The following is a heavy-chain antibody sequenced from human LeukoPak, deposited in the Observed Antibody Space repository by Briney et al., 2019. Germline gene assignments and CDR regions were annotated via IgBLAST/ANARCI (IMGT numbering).Heavy chain of an antibody. J-gene: IGHJ4*02. V-gene: IGHV3-33*01. Sequence: PGRSLRLSCAASGFSFRSNGMHWVRQAPGKGLEWVAVIWYDGSNKYYADSVKGRFTISRDNSKDTLYLQMDSLRVEDTAVYYCARWGDNRGVDYWGQGTLVTVSS. D-gene: IGHD1-1*01. CDR1: GFSFRSNG. CDR2: IWYDGSNK. CDR3: ARWGDNRGVDY.